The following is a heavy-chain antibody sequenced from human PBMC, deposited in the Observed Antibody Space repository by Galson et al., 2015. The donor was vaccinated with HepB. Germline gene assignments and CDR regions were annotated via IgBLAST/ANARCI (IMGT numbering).Heavy chain of an antibody. CDR1: GFTFTSSA. CDR3: AAASEWLPKGLFDY. V-gene: IGHV1-58*01. D-gene: IGHD3-3*01. CDR2: IVVGSGNT. J-gene: IGHJ4*02. Sequence: SVKVSCKATGFTFTSSAVQWVRQARGQRLEWIGWIVVGSGNTNYAQKFQERVTITRDMSTSTAYMELSSLRSEDTAVYYCAAASEWLPKGLFDYWGQGTLVTVSS.